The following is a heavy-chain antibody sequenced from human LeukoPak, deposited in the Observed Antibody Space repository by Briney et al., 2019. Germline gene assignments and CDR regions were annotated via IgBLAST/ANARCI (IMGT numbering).Heavy chain of an antibody. D-gene: IGHD3-10*01. CDR2: IIPIFGTA. J-gene: IGHJ4*02. V-gene: IGHV1-69*13. CDR1: GGTFSSYA. CDR3: AKDLGLATMVRGVSQTSLDY. Sequence: GASVKVSCKASGGTFSSYAISWVRQAPGQGLEWMGGIIPIFGTANYAQKFQGRVTITADESTSTAYMELSSLRSEDTAVYYCAKDLGLATMVRGVSQTSLDYWGQGTLVTVSS.